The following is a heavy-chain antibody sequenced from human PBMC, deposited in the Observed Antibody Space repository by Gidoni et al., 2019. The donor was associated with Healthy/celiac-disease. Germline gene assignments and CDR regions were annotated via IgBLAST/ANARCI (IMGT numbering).Heavy chain of an antibody. V-gene: IGHV3-30*18. D-gene: IGHD1-7*01. J-gene: IGHJ4*02. CDR3: AKLTGTRDYFDY. CDR2: ISYDGSNK. CDR1: GFTFSSYG. Sequence: QVQLVESGGGVVQPGRSLRLSCAASGFTFSSYGMHWVRQAPGKGLEWVAVISYDGSNKYYADSVKGRFTIFRDNSKNTLYLQMNSLRAEDTAVYYCAKLTGTRDYFDYWGQGTLVTVSS.